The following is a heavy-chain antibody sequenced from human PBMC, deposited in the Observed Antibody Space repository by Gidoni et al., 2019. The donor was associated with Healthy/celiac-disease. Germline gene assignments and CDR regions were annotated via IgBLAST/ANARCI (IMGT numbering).Heavy chain of an antibody. CDR1: GFTFSSYG. V-gene: IGHV3-33*01. D-gene: IGHD3-22*01. Sequence: QVQLVESGGGVVQPGMSLRPSCAASGFTFSSYGMHWVRQAPGKGLEWVAVIWYDGSNKYYADSVKGRFTISRDNSKNTLYLQMNSLRAEDTAVYYCARVSKGYSYGMDVWGQGTTVTVSS. CDR3: ARVSKGYSYGMDV. J-gene: IGHJ6*02. CDR2: IWYDGSNK.